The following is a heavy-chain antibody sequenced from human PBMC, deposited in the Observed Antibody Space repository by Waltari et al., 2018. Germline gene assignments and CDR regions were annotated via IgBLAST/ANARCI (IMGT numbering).Heavy chain of an antibody. CDR3: ASAMVTNAFDI. Sequence: ISWVRQAPGQGLEWMGRIIPIFGTANYAQKFQGRVTITADKSTSTAYMELSSLRSEDTAVYYCASAMVTNAFDIWGQGTMVTVSS. D-gene: IGHD4-17*01. CDR2: IIPIFGTA. V-gene: IGHV1-69*06. J-gene: IGHJ3*02.